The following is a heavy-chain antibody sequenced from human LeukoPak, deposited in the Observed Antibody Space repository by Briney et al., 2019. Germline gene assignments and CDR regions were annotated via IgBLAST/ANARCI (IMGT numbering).Heavy chain of an antibody. V-gene: IGHV1-69*05. D-gene: IGHD3-3*01. CDR1: GGTFSSYA. Sequence: GSSVKVSCKASGGTFSSYAISWVRQAPGQGLEWMGGIIPIFGTANYAQKFQGRVTITTDESTSTAYMELSSLRSEDTAVYYCARVYYDFWSGYYSPQMNWFDPWGQGTLVTVSS. J-gene: IGHJ5*02. CDR3: ARVYYDFWSGYYSPQMNWFDP. CDR2: IIPIFGTA.